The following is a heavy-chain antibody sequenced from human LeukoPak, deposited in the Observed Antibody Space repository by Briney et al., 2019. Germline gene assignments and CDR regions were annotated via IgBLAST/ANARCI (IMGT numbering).Heavy chain of an antibody. CDR2: IYYSGST. Sequence: SETLSLTCSVSGGSIRSYYWSWIRQPPGKGLEWIGYIYYSGSTNYNPSLKSRVTISVDTSKNQFSLKLSSVTAADTAVYYCARGNYLAGSSWQNWFDPWGQGTLVTVSS. CDR1: GGSIRSYY. CDR3: ARGNYLAGSSWQNWFDP. V-gene: IGHV4-59*08. J-gene: IGHJ5*02. D-gene: IGHD6-13*01.